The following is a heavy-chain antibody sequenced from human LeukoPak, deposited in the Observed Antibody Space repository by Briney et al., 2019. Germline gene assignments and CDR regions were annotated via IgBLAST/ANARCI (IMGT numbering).Heavy chain of an antibody. CDR3: ARAIPFRYLLGGDYYERSSHGFDI. D-gene: IGHD2-21*02. CDR1: GYTFTRHD. J-gene: IGHJ3*02. V-gene: IGHV1-8*01. CDR2: IKPNSKNT. Sequence: GASVKVSCKASGYTFTRHDVNWVRQATGQGLEWVGWIKPNSKNTGYAQKFQGRVTLTTDTSTSSAYMELSSLDSEDTAVYYCARAIPFRYLLGGDYYERSSHGFDIWGQGTMITVSS.